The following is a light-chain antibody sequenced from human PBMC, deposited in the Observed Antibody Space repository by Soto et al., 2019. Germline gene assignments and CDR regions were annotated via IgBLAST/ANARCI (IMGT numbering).Light chain of an antibody. CDR1: QVIDSS. CDR3: QQLHDYPIT. Sequence: ILLTQSPSSLSASVGDRVTITCRASQVIDSSFAWYQQKPGQAPKLLIYAASSLQSEVPSRFSGSGSGTDFTLTISSPQPEDFATYYCQQLHDYPITFGQGPRLEI. J-gene: IGKJ5*01. V-gene: IGKV1-9*01. CDR2: AAS.